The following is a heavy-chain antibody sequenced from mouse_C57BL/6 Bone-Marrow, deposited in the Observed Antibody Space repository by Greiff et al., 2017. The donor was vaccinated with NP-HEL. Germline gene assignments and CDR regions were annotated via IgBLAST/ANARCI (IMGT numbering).Heavy chain of an antibody. CDR2: IYPGSGST. J-gene: IGHJ1*03. D-gene: IGHD2-10*01. V-gene: IGHV1-55*01. Sequence: QVQLQQSGAELVKPGASVKMSCKASGYTFTSYWITWVKQRPGQGLEWIGDIYPGSGSTNYNEKFKSKATLTVDTSSSTAYMQLRSLTSEDSAVYYCATYYRNYWYFDVWGTGTTVTVSS. CDR1: GYTFTSYW. CDR3: ATYYRNYWYFDV.